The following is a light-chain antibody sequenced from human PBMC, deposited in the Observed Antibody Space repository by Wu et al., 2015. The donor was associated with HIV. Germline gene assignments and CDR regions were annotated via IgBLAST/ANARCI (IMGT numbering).Light chain of an antibody. Sequence: EIVMTQSPATLSVSPGERATLSCRASQSVSSDLAWYQQKPGQAPRLLIYRASTRATGVPARFSGSGSGTDFTLTIDSLQSEDFAIYYCQQYDNWPPFTFGQGTRLDIK. V-gene: IGKV3-15*01. CDR2: RAS. CDR3: QQYDNWPPFT. CDR1: QSVSSD. J-gene: IGKJ5*01.